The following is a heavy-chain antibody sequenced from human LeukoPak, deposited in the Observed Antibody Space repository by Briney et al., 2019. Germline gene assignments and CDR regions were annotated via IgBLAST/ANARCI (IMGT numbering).Heavy chain of an antibody. V-gene: IGHV3-23*01. CDR3: AKLGHGGYYSYMDV. D-gene: IGHD3-16*01. J-gene: IGHJ6*03. CDR1: GFTFANYA. CDR2: ISTDGTT. Sequence: GGSLRLSCAVSGFTFANYAMTWVRQAPGKGLESVSSISTDGTTYYAHSVKGRFTLSRDNSKNTLYLQMSSLRAEDTAVYYCAKLGHGGYYSYMDVWGKGTTVTASS.